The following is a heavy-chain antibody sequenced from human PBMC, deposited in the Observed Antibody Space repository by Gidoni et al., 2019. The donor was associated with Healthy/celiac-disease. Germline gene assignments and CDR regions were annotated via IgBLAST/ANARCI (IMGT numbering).Heavy chain of an antibody. CDR3: ARDNEMGGWYQAFDY. CDR1: GYTFTRYD. D-gene: IGHD6-19*01. CDR2: INPNSGGT. J-gene: IGHJ4*02. Sequence: VQLVQSWAEVQKPVASVKVSCKASGYTFTRYDMHWVRHAPGQGLEWMGWINPNSGGTKYAQKCQGRVTRTRDKYISKAEMERRRLREDDRDVYYCARDNEMGGWYQAFDYWGQGTLVTVSS. V-gene: IGHV1-2*02.